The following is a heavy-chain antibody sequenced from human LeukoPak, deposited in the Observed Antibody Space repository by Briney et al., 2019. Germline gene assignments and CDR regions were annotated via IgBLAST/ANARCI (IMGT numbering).Heavy chain of an antibody. CDR1: GGTFSSYA. Sequence: ASVTVSCTASGGTFSSYAISWVRQAPGQGLEWMGGIIPIFGTANYAQKFQGRVTITADESTSTAYMELSSLRSEDTAVYYCAREGTSSSSSLDYFDYWGQGTLVTVSS. V-gene: IGHV1-69*13. D-gene: IGHD6-6*01. CDR2: IIPIFGTA. J-gene: IGHJ4*02. CDR3: AREGTSSSSSLDYFDY.